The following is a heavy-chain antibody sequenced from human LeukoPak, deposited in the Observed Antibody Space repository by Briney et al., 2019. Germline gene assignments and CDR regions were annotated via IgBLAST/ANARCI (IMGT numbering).Heavy chain of an antibody. J-gene: IGHJ4*02. D-gene: IGHD3-22*01. V-gene: IGHV1-69*04. CDR2: IIPILGIA. CDR3: ARARGGSDSSGYYSDH. Sequence: SVKVSCKASGGTFSSYAISWVRQAPGQGLEWMGRIIPILGIANYAQKFQGRVTITADKSTSTAYKELSSLRSEDTAVYYCARARGGSDSSGYYSDHWGQGTLVTVSS. CDR1: GGTFSSYA.